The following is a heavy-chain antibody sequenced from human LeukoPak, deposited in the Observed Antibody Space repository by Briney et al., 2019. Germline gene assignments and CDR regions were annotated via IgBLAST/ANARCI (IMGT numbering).Heavy chain of an antibody. J-gene: IGHJ6*02. CDR1: GGSFSGYY. Sequence: SETLSLTCAVYGGSFSGYYWSWIRQPPGKGLEWIGEINHRGNTNYNPSLKSRVSISIDTSKNQFSLKLSSVTAADTAVYYCARALITMVRGVMGYYYYYGMDVWGQGTTVTVSS. D-gene: IGHD3-10*01. CDR3: ARALITMVRGVMGYYYYYGMDV. V-gene: IGHV4-34*01. CDR2: INHRGNT.